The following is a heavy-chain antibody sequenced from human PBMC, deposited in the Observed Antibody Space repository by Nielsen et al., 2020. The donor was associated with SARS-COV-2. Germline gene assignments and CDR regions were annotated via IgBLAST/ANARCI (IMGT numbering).Heavy chain of an antibody. J-gene: IGHJ6*02. Sequence: GGSLRLSCAASGFTFSSYEMNWVRQAPGKGLEWVSYISSSGSTIYYADSVKGRFTISRDNAKNSLYLQMNSLRVEDTAVYYCAREGARIGHGLDVWGQGTTVTVSS. V-gene: IGHV3-48*03. CDR1: GFTFSSYE. CDR3: AREGARIGHGLDV. CDR2: ISSSGSTI. D-gene: IGHD3-16*01.